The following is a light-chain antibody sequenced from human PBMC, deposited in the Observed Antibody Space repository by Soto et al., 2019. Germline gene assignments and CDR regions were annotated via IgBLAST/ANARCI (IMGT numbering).Light chain of an antibody. V-gene: IGKV3-15*01. CDR2: GAS. CDR1: QSVSSN. CDR3: QQYNNWPLCT. J-gene: IGKJ2*02. Sequence: EIVMTQSPATLSVSPGERATLSCRASQSVSSNLAWYQQKPGQAPRLLIYGASTRATGIPARFSGSGSGTEVTHTISSLQSGDFAVYYCQQYNNWPLCTFGQGTKLEIK.